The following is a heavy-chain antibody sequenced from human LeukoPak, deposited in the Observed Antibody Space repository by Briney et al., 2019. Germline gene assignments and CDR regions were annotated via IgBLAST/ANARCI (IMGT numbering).Heavy chain of an antibody. J-gene: IGHJ4*02. CDR1: GFTFSVYA. Sequence: GGSLRLSCAASGFTFSVYAMSWVRQAPGKGLEWVSGISGSGANTHYADSVKGRFTISRDSSKNTLYLQMNSLRAEDTATYYCTKDASGSYCPDYWGQGTLVTVTS. CDR3: TKDASGSYCPDY. D-gene: IGHD1-26*01. V-gene: IGHV3-23*01. CDR2: ISGSGANT.